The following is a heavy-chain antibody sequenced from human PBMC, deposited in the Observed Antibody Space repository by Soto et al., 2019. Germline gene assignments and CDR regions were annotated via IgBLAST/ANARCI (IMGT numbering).Heavy chain of an antibody. Sequence: QVQLVESGGGVVQPGRSLRLSCAASGFTFSNYGMHWVRQPPGKGLEWVAVISSDGSNEYYADPVKGRFTISRDNSKNTLYLQMNRLRVEDTAVYYCAKTITTYAGDSRGRGAVVDYWGQGTLVTVSS. V-gene: IGHV3-30*18. J-gene: IGHJ4*02. CDR2: ISSDGSNE. D-gene: IGHD3-22*01. CDR1: GFTFSNYG. CDR3: AKTITTYAGDSRGRGAVVDY.